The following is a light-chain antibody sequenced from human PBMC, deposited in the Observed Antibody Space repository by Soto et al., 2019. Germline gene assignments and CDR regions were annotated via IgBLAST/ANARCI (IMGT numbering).Light chain of an antibody. CDR2: AAS. CDR3: QQSYSTTWT. J-gene: IGKJ1*01. CDR1: QGISTY. V-gene: IGKV1-39*01. Sequence: DIQMTQSPSSLSASVGDRVTITCRASQGISTYLNWYQQKPGKAPKLLIYAASSLQSGVPSRFSGSGSETAFTLTISSLPPEDFATYSCQQSYSTTWTFGQGTKVEIK.